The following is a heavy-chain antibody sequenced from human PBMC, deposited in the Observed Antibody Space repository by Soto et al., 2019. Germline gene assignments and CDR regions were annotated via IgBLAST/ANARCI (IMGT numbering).Heavy chain of an antibody. Sequence: QVQLVESGGGVVQPGRSLRLSCAASGFTFSSYAMHWVRQAPGKGLEWVAVISYDGSNKYYADSVKGRFTISRDNSKNTLYLQMNSLRAEDTAVYYCARGGPYSSGSPFLYWGQGTLVTVCS. D-gene: IGHD6-19*01. CDR1: GFTFSSYA. V-gene: IGHV3-30-3*01. CDR3: ARGGPYSSGSPFLY. J-gene: IGHJ4*02. CDR2: ISYDGSNK.